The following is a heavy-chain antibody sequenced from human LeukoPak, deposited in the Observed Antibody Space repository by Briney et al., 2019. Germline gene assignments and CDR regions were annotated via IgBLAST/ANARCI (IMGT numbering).Heavy chain of an antibody. V-gene: IGHV1-18*01. CDR1: GYTFTSSY. Sequence: ASVKVSCKASGYTFTSSYINWVRQAPGQGLEWMGWVSAYNGKTSYVQNFQGRVTMTTDSSTSTAYVELRSLRSDDTALYYCARDQYSYRDQPHFFDYWAQGTPVTVSS. J-gene: IGHJ4*02. CDR2: VSAYNGKT. CDR3: ARDQYSYRDQPHFFDY. D-gene: IGHD3-16*02.